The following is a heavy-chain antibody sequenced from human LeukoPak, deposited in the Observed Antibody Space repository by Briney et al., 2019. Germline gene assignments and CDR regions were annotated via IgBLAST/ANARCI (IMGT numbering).Heavy chain of an antibody. V-gene: IGHV3-23*01. CDR1: GFTYSSYA. Sequence: GGSLRLSCAASGFTYSSYAMSWVRQAPGKGLEWVSAISGSGGSTYYADSVKGRFTISRDNSKNTLYLQMNSLRADDTAVYYCAKRRGLELTYYYHMDVWGKGTTVTVSS. CDR3: AKRRGLELTYYYHMDV. J-gene: IGHJ6*03. D-gene: IGHD1-7*01. CDR2: ISGSGGST.